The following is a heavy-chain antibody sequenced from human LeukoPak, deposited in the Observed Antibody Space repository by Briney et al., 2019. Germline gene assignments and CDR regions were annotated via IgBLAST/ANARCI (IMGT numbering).Heavy chain of an antibody. V-gene: IGHV1-46*01. Sequence: GASVKVSCKASGYTFTSYYMHWVRQAPGQGLEWMGIINPSVGSTSYAQKFQGRVTMTRDMSTSTVYMELSSLRSEDTAVYYCARERYYYDSSGYYYPETHAFDIWGQGTMVTVSS. D-gene: IGHD3-22*01. CDR2: INPSVGST. CDR3: ARERYYYDSSGYYYPETHAFDI. CDR1: GYTFTSYY. J-gene: IGHJ3*02.